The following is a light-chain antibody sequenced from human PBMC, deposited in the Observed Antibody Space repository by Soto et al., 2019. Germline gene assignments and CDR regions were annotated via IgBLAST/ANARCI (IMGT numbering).Light chain of an antibody. CDR1: RRHNNYA. J-gene: IGLJ3*02. CDR2: VNSDGSH. Sequence: QSVLTQSPAASASLGASVKLTCTLSRRHNNYAIAWHQQQPEKGPRYSMKVNSDGSHSKGDGIPDRFSGPRSGAERYLTISSLQSEDEADYYCQTWGTGIQVFGGGTKLTVL. CDR3: QTWGTGIQV. V-gene: IGLV4-69*01.